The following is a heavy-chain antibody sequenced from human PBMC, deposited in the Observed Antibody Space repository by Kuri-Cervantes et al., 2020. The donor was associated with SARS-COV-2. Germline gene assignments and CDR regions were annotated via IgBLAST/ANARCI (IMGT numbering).Heavy chain of an antibody. CDR2: IYPGDSDT. CDR1: GYSFTSYW. D-gene: IGHD6-6*01. V-gene: IGHV5-51*01. Sequence: GESLKISCKGSGYSFTSYWIGWVRQMPGKGLEWMGIIYPGDSDTRHSPSFQGQVTISADKSISTAYLQWSSLKASDTAMYYCARQITGYSSSSPYVDVWGQGTTVTVSS. J-gene: IGHJ6*02. CDR3: ARQITGYSSSSPYVDV.